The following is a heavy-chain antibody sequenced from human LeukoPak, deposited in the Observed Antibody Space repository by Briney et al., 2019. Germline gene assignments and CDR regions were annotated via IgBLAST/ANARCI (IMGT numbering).Heavy chain of an antibody. CDR1: GGSISSSSYY. D-gene: IGHD2-2*01. Sequence: SETLSLTCTVSGGSISSSSYYWGWIRQPPGKGLEWIGSIYYSGSTYYNPSLKSRVTISVDTSKNQFSLKLSSVTAADTAVYYCARTTEDCSSTSCYHYWFDPWSQGTLVTVSS. CDR2: IYYSGST. CDR3: ARTTEDCSSTSCYHYWFDP. V-gene: IGHV4-39*07. J-gene: IGHJ5*02.